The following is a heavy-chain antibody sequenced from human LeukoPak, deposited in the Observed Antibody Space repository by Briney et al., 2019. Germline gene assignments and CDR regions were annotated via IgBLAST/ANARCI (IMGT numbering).Heavy chain of an antibody. D-gene: IGHD1-1*01. CDR1: GFTFSSYW. V-gene: IGHV3-74*01. Sequence: PVGSLRLSCAASGFTFSSYWMHWVRQAPGKGLVCVSRIKSDGSSTRYADSVKGRSTISRDDATNTLNLQMNSLRAEDTAVYYCARAYNSHFDYWGQGALVTVSS. CDR3: ARAYNSHFDY. CDR2: IKSDGSST. J-gene: IGHJ4*02.